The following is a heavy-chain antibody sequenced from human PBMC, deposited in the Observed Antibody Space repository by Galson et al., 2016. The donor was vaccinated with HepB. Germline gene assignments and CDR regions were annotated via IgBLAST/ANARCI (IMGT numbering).Heavy chain of an antibody. CDR1: GFTFRTYA. Sequence: SLRLSCAASGFTFRTYAMTWVRQAPGKGLEWVSTITDSGGSADFGDSVKGRFTISRDNSSNTLYLQMNTLRADDTAVYFCAKHQGYCQGARCDYQYGLDVWGQGTTVTVSS. J-gene: IGHJ6*02. CDR2: ITDSGGSA. V-gene: IGHV3-23*01. D-gene: IGHD2-15*01. CDR3: AKHQGYCQGARCDYQYGLDV.